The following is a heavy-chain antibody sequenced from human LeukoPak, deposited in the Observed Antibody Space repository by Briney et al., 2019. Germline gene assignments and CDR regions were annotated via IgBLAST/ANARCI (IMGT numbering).Heavy chain of an antibody. V-gene: IGHV4-34*01. CDR1: SGSFSGYY. D-gene: IGHD3-22*01. CDR2: IDHSGST. Sequence: SETLSLTCAVYSGSFSGYYWSWLRQPPGKGLEWIGEIDHSGSTNYNPSLKSRVTISVDTSKNQLSLKVNSVTAADTAVYYCARRRSSGYYYFDYWGQGTLVTVSS. CDR3: ARRRSSGYYYFDY. J-gene: IGHJ4*02.